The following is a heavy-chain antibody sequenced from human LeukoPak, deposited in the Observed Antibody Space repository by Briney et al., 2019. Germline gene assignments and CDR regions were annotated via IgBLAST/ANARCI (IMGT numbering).Heavy chain of an antibody. Sequence: SETLSLTCTVPGGSISSYYRSWIRQPPGKGLEWIGYIYYSGSTNYNPSLKSRVTISVDTSKNQFSLKLSSVTAADTAVYYCARSPSDITMINWFDPWGQGTLVTVSS. CDR2: IYYSGST. CDR3: ARSPSDITMINWFDP. CDR1: GGSISSYY. D-gene: IGHD3-22*01. J-gene: IGHJ5*02. V-gene: IGHV4-59*08.